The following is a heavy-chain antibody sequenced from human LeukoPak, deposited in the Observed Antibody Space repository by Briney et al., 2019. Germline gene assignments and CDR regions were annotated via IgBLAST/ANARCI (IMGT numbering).Heavy chain of an antibody. CDR2: ISSSSSTI. Sequence: PGGSLRLSCAASGFTFNNYATSWVRQAPGKGLEWVSYISSSSSTIYYADSVKGRFTISRDNAKNSLYLQMNSLRAEDTAVYYCARVKITFGGVIVYFDYWGQGTLVTVSS. J-gene: IGHJ4*02. V-gene: IGHV3-48*01. CDR3: ARVKITFGGVIVYFDY. CDR1: GFTFNNYA. D-gene: IGHD3-16*02.